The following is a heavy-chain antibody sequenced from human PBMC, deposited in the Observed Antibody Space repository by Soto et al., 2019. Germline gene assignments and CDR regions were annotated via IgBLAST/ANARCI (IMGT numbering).Heavy chain of an antibody. D-gene: IGHD4-17*01. Sequence: EVQLVESGGGVVQPGGSLKLSCAASGFTFSGSAMQWVRQASGEGLEWLGRIGSRGDSYATAYAASVKDRFTISRDDSKNAAFLQTNNLKNEDTAVYYCSRDDADWLFNWGQGALVTVSS. CDR1: GFTFSGSA. CDR3: SRDDADWLFN. CDR2: IGSRGDSYAT. J-gene: IGHJ4*02. V-gene: IGHV3-73*02.